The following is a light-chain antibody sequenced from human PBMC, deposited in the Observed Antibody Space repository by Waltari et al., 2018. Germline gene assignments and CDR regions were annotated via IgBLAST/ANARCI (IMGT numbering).Light chain of an antibody. CDR2: TAS. Sequence: DIQMTQSPSAMSASVGDRVTITCRASQGIRNYLAWFQQKPGNAPKRLIYTASSLQSGVPSRFSGSGSGTEFTLTISSLQTEDFATYYCLQHSGYPITFGGGTKVEIK. J-gene: IGKJ4*01. CDR3: LQHSGYPIT. CDR1: QGIRNY. V-gene: IGKV1-17*03.